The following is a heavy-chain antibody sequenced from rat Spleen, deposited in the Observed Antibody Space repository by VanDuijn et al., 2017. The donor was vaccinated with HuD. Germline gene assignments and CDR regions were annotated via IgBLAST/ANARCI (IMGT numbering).Heavy chain of an antibody. CDR2: ISTCGYNT. D-gene: IGHD1-12*02. CDR3: TTDTFYDGTYYPGGFDY. J-gene: IGHJ2*01. Sequence: EVQLLESGGDLAQPGRSLKLSCAASGFTFSNYYMAWVRQAPTKGLEWVAYISTCGYNTYYRDSVKGRFTIYRDNAKSTLYLQLDSLRSEDTATYYCTTDTFYDGTYYPGGFDYWGQGVMVTVSS. CDR1: GFTFSNYY. V-gene: IGHV5-27*01.